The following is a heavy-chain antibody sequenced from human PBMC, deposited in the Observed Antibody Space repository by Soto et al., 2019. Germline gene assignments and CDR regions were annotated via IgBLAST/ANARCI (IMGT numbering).Heavy chain of an antibody. Sequence: ASVKVSCKVSGYTLTELSMHWVRQAPGKGLEWMGGFDPEDGETIYAQKFQGRVTMTEDTSTDTAYMELSSLRSEDTAVYDCATIPTGDRYFYYWGQGTLVTVSS. D-gene: IGHD7-27*01. CDR3: ATIPTGDRYFYY. CDR1: GYTLTELS. CDR2: FDPEDGET. J-gene: IGHJ4*02. V-gene: IGHV1-24*01.